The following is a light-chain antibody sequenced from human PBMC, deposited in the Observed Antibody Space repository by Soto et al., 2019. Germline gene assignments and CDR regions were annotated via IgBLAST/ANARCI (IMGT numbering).Light chain of an antibody. V-gene: IGKV3-20*01. J-gene: IGKJ1*01. CDR3: QQYGSSSWT. CDR2: GTS. Sequence: ERVLMSVLGVLSKTRGEGATLSCRASQSVSSSYLAWYQQKPGQAPRLLIYGTSSRATAIPDRFSGSGSGTDFTLTISRLEPEDFAVYYCQQYGSSSWTFGQGTKV. CDR1: QSVSSSY.